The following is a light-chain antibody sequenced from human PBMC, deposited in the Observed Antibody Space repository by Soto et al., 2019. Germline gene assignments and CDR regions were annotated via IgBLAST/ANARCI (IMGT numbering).Light chain of an antibody. CDR1: GSDVGGYNY. Sequence: QSALTQPASVSGSPGQSITISCTGTGSDVGGYNYVSWYQQHPGQAPKLIIYEVGNRPSGVSDRFSASKSGNTASLTISGLQTEDEADYYCCSFTSINTWVFGGGTKLTVL. J-gene: IGLJ3*02. CDR2: EVG. CDR3: CSFTSINTWV. V-gene: IGLV2-14*01.